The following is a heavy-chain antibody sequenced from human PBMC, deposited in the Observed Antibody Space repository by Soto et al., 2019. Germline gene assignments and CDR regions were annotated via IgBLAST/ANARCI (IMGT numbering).Heavy chain of an antibody. CDR1: GFTFSSYS. Sequence: PGGSLRLSCAASGFTFSSYSMNWVRQAPGKGLEWVSFISSSSSAIFYADSVKGRFTISTDNAKNSLYLQMNSLRAEDTAVYYCAIDLSHYDILTGYYTGGMDVWGQGTTVTVSS. J-gene: IGHJ6*02. V-gene: IGHV3-48*01. CDR3: AIDLSHYDILTGYYTGGMDV. D-gene: IGHD3-9*01. CDR2: ISSSSSAI.